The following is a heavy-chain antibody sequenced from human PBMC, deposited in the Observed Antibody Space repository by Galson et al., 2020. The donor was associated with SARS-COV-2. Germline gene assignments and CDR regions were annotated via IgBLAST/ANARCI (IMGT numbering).Heavy chain of an antibody. Sequence: SETLSLTCSVSGGSISSSGYYWGWVRQPPGKGLEWIGSTLYRGSTYYNPSLKSRVTISIDTSRNQFSLRLGSVTAADAAVYYCARGGSRVTTSGDFDPWGRGTLVTVSS. D-gene: IGHD4-4*01. V-gene: IGHV4-39*07. CDR3: ARGGSRVTTSGDFDP. CDR1: GGSISSSGYY. CDR2: TLYRGST. J-gene: IGHJ5*02.